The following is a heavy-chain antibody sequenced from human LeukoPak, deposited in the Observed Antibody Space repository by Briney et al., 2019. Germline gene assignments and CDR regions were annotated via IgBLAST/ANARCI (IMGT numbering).Heavy chain of an antibody. J-gene: IGHJ4*02. CDR2: ISYDGSNK. CDR3: AKDPAVGLNFDY. Sequence: GGSLRLSCAASGFTFSSYGMDWVRQAPGKGLEWVAVISYDGSNKYYADSVKGRFTISRDNSKNTLYLQMNSLRAEDTAVYYCAKDPAVGLNFDYWGQGTLVTVSS. CDR1: GFTFSSYG. V-gene: IGHV3-30*18. D-gene: IGHD6-19*01.